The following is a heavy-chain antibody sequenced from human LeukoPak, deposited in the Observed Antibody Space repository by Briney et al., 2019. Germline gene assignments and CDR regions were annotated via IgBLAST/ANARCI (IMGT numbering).Heavy chain of an antibody. J-gene: IGHJ6*02. D-gene: IGHD2-15*01. Sequence: SETLSLTCTVSGGSISSGGYYWSWIRQHPGEGLEWIGYIYYSGSTYYNPSLKSRVTISVDTSKNQFSLKLSSVTAADTAVYYCARDHSGGYYYYGMDVWGQGTTVTVSS. CDR3: ARDHSGGYYYYGMDV. CDR1: GGSISSGGYY. V-gene: IGHV4-31*03. CDR2: IYYSGST.